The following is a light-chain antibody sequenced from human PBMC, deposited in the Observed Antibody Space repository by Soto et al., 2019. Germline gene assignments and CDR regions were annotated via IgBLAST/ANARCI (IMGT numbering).Light chain of an antibody. Sequence: EIVLTQSPAILSLSPGERATLSCRARQSVSGYLAWYQQKPGQAPRLLIYDASKRATGIPARFSGSGFGTDFTLTISSLEPEDFAVYYCQQRSKWRTFGQGTKVDIK. CDR3: QQRSKWRT. CDR2: DAS. CDR1: QSVSGY. V-gene: IGKV3-11*01. J-gene: IGKJ1*01.